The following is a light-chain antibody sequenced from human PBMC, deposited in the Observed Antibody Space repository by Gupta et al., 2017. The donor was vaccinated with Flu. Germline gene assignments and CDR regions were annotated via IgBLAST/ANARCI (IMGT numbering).Light chain of an antibody. J-gene: IGKJ4*01. CDR1: QSVTRK. Sequence: EIVMTQSPATLSVSPGERATLSCRASQSVTRKLAWYQQKPGQAPRLLIYGASTRATGTPVRFSGSGSGTEFTLTISSLQSEDFAIYYCQQYNDGPPLTFGGGTKVEIK. CDR2: GAS. V-gene: IGKV3-15*01. CDR3: QQYNDGPPLT.